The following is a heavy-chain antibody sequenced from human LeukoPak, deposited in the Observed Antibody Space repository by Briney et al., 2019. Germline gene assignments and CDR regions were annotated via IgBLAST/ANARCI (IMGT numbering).Heavy chain of an antibody. CDR1: GFTFSSYN. CDR2: ITSSSSSI. D-gene: IGHD1-1*01. Sequence: GGSLGLSCAASGFTFSSYNMNWVRQAPGKGLEWVSSITSSSSSIYYADSVKGRFTISRDNAKNSLYLQMYSLRAEDTAVYYCANTKQFEYWGQGTLVTVSS. V-gene: IGHV3-21*01. CDR3: ANTKQFEY. J-gene: IGHJ4*02.